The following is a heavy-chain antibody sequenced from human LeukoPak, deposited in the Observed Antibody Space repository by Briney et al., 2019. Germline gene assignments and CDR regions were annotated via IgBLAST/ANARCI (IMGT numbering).Heavy chain of an antibody. J-gene: IGHJ6*02. CDR1: GFTFSSYS. Sequence: PGGSLKLSCAASGFTFSSYSMNWVHQAPGKGLEWVSSISSSSYIYYADSVKGRFTISRDNAKNSLYLQMNSLRAEDTAVYYCARDKGESGFWSGYFEPYNVGMDVWGQGTTVTVSS. V-gene: IGHV3-21*01. CDR3: ARDKGESGFWSGYFEPYNVGMDV. CDR2: ISSSSYI. D-gene: IGHD3-3*01.